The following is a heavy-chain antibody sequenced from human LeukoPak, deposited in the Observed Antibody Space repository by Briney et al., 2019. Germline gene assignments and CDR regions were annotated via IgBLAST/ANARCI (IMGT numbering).Heavy chain of an antibody. CDR3: ARCIAAAEIDY. CDR1: GGSFSGYY. J-gene: IGHJ4*02. CDR2: INHSGST. V-gene: IGHV4-34*01. Sequence: PSETLSLTCAVYGGSFSGYYWSWIRQPPGKGLEWIGEINHSGSTNYNPSLKSRVTISVDTSKNQFSLKLSSVTAADTAVYYCARCIAAAEIDYWGQGTLVTVSS. D-gene: IGHD6-13*01.